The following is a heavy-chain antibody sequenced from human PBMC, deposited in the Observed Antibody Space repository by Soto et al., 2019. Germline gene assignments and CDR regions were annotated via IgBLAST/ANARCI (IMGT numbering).Heavy chain of an antibody. CDR2: IYYSGST. V-gene: IGHV4-59*01. D-gene: IGHD1-26*01. Sequence: QVQLQESGPGLVKPSETLSLTCTVSGGSISSYYWSWIRQPPGKGLEWIGYIYYSGSTNYNPSLKSRVTISVDTSKDQFSLKLSSVAAADTAVYYCASGSRWSDGYGMDVWGQGTTVTVSS. CDR3: ASGSRWSDGYGMDV. J-gene: IGHJ6*02. CDR1: GGSISSYY.